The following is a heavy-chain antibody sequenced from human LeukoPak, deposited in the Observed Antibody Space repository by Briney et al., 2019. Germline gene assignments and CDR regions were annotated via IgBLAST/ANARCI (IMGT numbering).Heavy chain of an antibody. V-gene: IGHV4-59*01. CDR3: ASDLSGRYFDY. D-gene: IGHD1-26*01. CDR2: IYYSGST. J-gene: IGHJ4*02. CDR1: GGPISSYY. Sequence: SETLSLTCTVSGGPISSYYWTWIRQPPGKGLEWIGYIYYSGSTNYNPSLKSRVTISVDTSKNQFSLKLSSVTAADTAVYYCASDLSGRYFDYWGQGTLVTVSS.